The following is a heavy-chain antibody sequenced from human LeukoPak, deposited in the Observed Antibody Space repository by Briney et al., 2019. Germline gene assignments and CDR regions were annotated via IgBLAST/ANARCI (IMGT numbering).Heavy chain of an antibody. D-gene: IGHD5-24*01. Sequence: ASVKVSCKASGYTFTGYYMHWVRQAPGQGLEWMGWINPNSGGTNYAQKFQGRVTMTRDTSISTAYMELSRLRSDDTAVYYCARGGRDGYNYGLAFDYWGQGTLVTVSS. J-gene: IGHJ4*02. V-gene: IGHV1-2*02. CDR2: INPNSGGT. CDR1: GYTFTGYY. CDR3: ARGGRDGYNYGLAFDY.